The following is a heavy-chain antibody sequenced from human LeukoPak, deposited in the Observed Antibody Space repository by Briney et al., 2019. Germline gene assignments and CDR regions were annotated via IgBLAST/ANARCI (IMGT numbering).Heavy chain of an antibody. J-gene: IGHJ4*02. D-gene: IGHD3-22*01. V-gene: IGHV3-30*18. CDR1: GFTFSSYG. CDR2: ISYDGSNK. CDR3: AKDPIEFSVVITPSDY. Sequence: GRSLRLSCAASGFTFSSYGMHWVRQAPGKGLEWVAVISYDGSNKYYADSVKGRFTISRDNSKNTLYLQMNSLRAEDTAVYHCAKDPIEFSVVITPSDYWGQGTLVTVSS.